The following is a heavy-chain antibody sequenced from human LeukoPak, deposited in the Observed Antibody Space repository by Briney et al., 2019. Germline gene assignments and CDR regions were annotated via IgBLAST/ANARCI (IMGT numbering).Heavy chain of an antibody. D-gene: IGHD3-22*01. Sequence: GASVKVSCKASGYTLTSYGLSWVRQAPGQGLEWMGWISAYNGNTNYAQKLQGRVTMTIDTSTSTAYMELRSLRSDDTAVYYCARDQPPYYYDSSGYYGGYYFDYWGQGTLVTVSS. CDR3: ARDQPPYYYDSSGYYGGYYFDY. V-gene: IGHV1-18*01. J-gene: IGHJ4*02. CDR1: GYTLTSYG. CDR2: ISAYNGNT.